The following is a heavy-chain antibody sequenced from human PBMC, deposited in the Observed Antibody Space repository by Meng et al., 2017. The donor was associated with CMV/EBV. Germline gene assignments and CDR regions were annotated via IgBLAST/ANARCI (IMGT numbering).Heavy chain of an antibody. D-gene: IGHD2-21*01. Sequence: ETLSLTCAASGFTVSSNYMSWVRQAPGKGLEWVSVIYSGGSTYYADSVKGRFTISRDNSKNTLYLQMNSLRAEDTAVYYCARSQVNWGQGTLVTVSS. CDR3: ARSQVN. CDR1: GFTVSSNY. V-gene: IGHV3-66*02. CDR2: IYSGGST. J-gene: IGHJ4*02.